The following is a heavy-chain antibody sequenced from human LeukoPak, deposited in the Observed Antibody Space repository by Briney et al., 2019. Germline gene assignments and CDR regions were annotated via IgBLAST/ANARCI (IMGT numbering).Heavy chain of an antibody. CDR1: GYTFTGYY. CDR3: ARDRVLRGYSGYRLGY. D-gene: IGHD5-12*01. CDR2: INPNSGGT. V-gene: IGHV1-2*02. Sequence: APVKVSCKASGYTFTGYYIHWVRQAPGQGLEWMGWINPNSGGTNYAQKFQGRVTMTRDTSISTAYMELSRLRSDDTAVYYCARDRVLRGYSGYRLGYWGQGTLVTVSS. J-gene: IGHJ4*02.